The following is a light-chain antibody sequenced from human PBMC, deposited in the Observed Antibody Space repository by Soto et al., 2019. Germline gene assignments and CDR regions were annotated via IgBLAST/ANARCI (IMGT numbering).Light chain of an antibody. CDR2: GAS. Sequence: EIVMTQSPATLSVSPGERATLSCRASQSVSSNLAWYQQKPGQAPRLLIYGASSRATGIPDRFSGSVSGTDLTLTISRLEPEDSAVYYCQQYGTSFAFGQGTRLEIK. CDR1: QSVSSN. V-gene: IGKV3-20*01. CDR3: QQYGTSFA. J-gene: IGKJ5*01.